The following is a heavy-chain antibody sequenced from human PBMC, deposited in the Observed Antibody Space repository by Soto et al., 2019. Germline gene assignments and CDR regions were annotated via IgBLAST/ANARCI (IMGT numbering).Heavy chain of an antibody. CDR2: IDPSDSQT. D-gene: IGHD3-22*01. CDR1: GYSFSGYW. Sequence: PXESLKISCKGCGYSFSGYWITWVRQKPGKGLEWMGRIDPSDSQTYYSPSFRGHVTISVTKSITTVFLQWSSLRASDTAMYYCARQIYDSDTGPNFQYYFDSWGQGTPVTVSS. CDR3: ARQIYDSDTGPNFQYYFDS. J-gene: IGHJ4*02. V-gene: IGHV5-10-1*01.